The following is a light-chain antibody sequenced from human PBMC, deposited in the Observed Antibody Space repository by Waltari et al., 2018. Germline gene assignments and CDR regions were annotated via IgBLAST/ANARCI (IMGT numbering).Light chain of an antibody. CDR1: QSVSSN. Sequence: ETVMTQSPVTLSVSPGERATFPCRAGQSVSSNLAWYQQKPGQAPRLLIYHASTRATGIPDKFSGSGSGTEFTLTISSLQSEDFAVYYCQQYNNWPPGTFGQGTKVEIK. CDR3: QQYNNWPPGT. J-gene: IGKJ1*01. CDR2: HAS. V-gene: IGKV3-15*01.